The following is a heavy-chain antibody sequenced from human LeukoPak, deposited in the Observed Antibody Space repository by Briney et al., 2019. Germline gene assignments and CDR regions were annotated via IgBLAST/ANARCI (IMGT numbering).Heavy chain of an antibody. Sequence: GGSLRLSCAASGFTFSSYEMNWVRQAPGKGLEWVSGINWSGGSTGYTDSVKGRFTISRDNAKNSLYLQMNSLRAEDTAIYFCAKDRYNWSDDAFDIWGQGTMVTVSS. J-gene: IGHJ3*02. CDR1: GFTFSSYE. CDR3: AKDRYNWSDDAFDI. V-gene: IGHV3-20*04. CDR2: INWSGGST. D-gene: IGHD1-20*01.